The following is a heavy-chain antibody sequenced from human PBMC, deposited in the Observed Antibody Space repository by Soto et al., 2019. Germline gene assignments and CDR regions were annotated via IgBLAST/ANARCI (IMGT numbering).Heavy chain of an antibody. Sequence: PGGSLRLSCAASGFTVSSNYMSWVRQAPGKGLEWVSVIYSGGSTYYADSVKGRFTISRDNSKNTLYLQMNSLRAEDTAVYYCARLPFLYDYGDYEIDAFDIWGQGTMVTVSS. CDR1: GFTVSSNY. CDR2: IYSGGST. CDR3: ARLPFLYDYGDYEIDAFDI. J-gene: IGHJ3*02. V-gene: IGHV3-53*01. D-gene: IGHD4-17*01.